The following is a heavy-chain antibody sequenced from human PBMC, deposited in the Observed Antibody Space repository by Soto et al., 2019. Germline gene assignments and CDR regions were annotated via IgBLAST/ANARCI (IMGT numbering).Heavy chain of an antibody. CDR1: GFTVSSNY. J-gene: IGHJ4*02. CDR3: ARDDYDYGDYR. V-gene: IGHV3-66*01. D-gene: IGHD4-17*01. Sequence: EVQLVESGGGLVQPGGSLRLSCAASGFTVSSNYMSWVRQAPGKGLEWVSVIYSGGSTYYADSVKGRFTISRDNSKNTLYLQMNSLRTEDTAVYYCARDDYDYGDYRWGQGTLVTVSS. CDR2: IYSGGST.